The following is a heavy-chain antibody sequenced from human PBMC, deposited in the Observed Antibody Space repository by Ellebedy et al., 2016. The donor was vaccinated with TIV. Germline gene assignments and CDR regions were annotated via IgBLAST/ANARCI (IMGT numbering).Heavy chain of an antibody. CDR2: IRPSGGRT. CDR1: GYSFTSYY. D-gene: IGHD4-17*01. CDR3: ARDSERGDDGWFDP. Sequence: ASVKVSCXTSGYSFTSYYMHWVRHAPGQGLEWMGLIRPSGGRTSYAQKFQGRVILTRDTSTRTFYMELYSLRSEDTAVYYCARDSERGDDGWFDPWGQGTLVTVSS. V-gene: IGHV1-46*01. J-gene: IGHJ5*02.